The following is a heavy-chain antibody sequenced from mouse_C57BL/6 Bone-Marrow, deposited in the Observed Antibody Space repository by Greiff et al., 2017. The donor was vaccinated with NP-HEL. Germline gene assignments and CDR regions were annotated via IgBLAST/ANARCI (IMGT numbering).Heavy chain of an antibody. CDR3: ARSENWDYYWYFDV. CDR1: GYTFTDYY. V-gene: IGHV1-19*01. J-gene: IGHJ1*03. D-gene: IGHD4-1*01. Sequence: EVKLQESGPVLVKPGASVKMSCKASGYTFTDYYMNWVKQSHGKSLEWIGVINPYNGGTSYNQKFKGKATLTVDKSSSTAYMELNSLTSEDSAVYYCARSENWDYYWYFDVWGTGTTVTVSS. CDR2: INPYNGGT.